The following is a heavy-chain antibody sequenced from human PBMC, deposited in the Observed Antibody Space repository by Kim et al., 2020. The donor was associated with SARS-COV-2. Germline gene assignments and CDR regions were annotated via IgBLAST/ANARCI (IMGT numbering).Heavy chain of an antibody. CDR3: ARDISDGMDV. V-gene: IGHV6-1*01. J-gene: IGHJ6*02. D-gene: IGHD3-16*02. CDR2: TYYRSKWYH. CDR1: GDSVFSNSAA. Sequence: SQTLSLTCAISGDSVFSNSAAWNWIRQSPSRGLEWLGRTYYRSKWYHDYAASVKSRITINPDTSKNQFSLQLYFVTPEDTALYYCARDISDGMDVWGQGTTVTVSS.